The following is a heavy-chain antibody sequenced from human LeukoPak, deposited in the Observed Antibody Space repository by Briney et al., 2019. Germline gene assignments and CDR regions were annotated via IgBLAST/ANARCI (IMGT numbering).Heavy chain of an antibody. V-gene: IGHV4-59*01. CDR3: ARDVVREMPGYFDL. D-gene: IGHD3-10*01. Sequence: PSETLSLTRTVSGGSISSYYWSWIRQPPGKGLEWIGYIYYSGSTNYNPSLKSRVTISVDTSKNQFSLKLSSVTAADTAVYYCARDVVREMPGYFDLWGRGTLVTVSS. J-gene: IGHJ2*01. CDR2: IYYSGST. CDR1: GGSISSYY.